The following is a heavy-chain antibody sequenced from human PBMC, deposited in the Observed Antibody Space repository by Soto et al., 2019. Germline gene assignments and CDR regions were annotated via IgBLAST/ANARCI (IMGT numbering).Heavy chain of an antibody. V-gene: IGHV1-8*01. J-gene: IGHJ4*02. CDR1: GYTFTSYD. CDR2: MNPNSGNT. D-gene: IGHD3-22*01. CDR3: ARGDYYDSSAYYYFYYLDY. Sequence: ASVKVSCKASGYTFTSYDINWVRQATGQGLEWMGWMNPNSGNTGYAQKFQGRVTMTRNTSISTAYMELSSLRSEDTAVYYCARGDYYDSSAYYYFYYLDYWGQGTLVTVSS.